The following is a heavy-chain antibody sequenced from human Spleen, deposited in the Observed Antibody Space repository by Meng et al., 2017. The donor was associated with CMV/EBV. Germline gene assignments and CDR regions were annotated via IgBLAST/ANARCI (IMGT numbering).Heavy chain of an antibody. Sequence: GRSLRLSCEGSGFTFRSFEMNWVRQAPGKGLEWVAYISSSGGTIHYADSVKGRFTISRDNAKKSLYVQMNNLRAEDTAVYYCAREVEPAALYLSYYGMDVWGQGTTVTVSS. D-gene: IGHD2-2*01. V-gene: IGHV3-48*03. CDR2: ISSSGGTI. CDR3: AREVEPAALYLSYYGMDV. CDR1: GFTFRSFE. J-gene: IGHJ6*02.